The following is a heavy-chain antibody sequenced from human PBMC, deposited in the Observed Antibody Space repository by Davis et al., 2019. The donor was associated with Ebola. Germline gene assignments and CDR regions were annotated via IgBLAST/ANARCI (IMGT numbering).Heavy chain of an antibody. CDR3: ARDFIRGHYYYYMDV. Sequence: PGGSLRLSCAASGFTFRDYGMHWVRQAPGKGLEWVAMTSYDESNIHYADSVRGRFTISRDNSKNTLYLQMDRLRAEDTAVYYCARDFIRGHYYYYMDVWGNGTTVTVSS. D-gene: IGHD3-16*01. CDR1: GFTFRDYG. CDR2: TSYDESNI. J-gene: IGHJ6*03. V-gene: IGHV3-30*03.